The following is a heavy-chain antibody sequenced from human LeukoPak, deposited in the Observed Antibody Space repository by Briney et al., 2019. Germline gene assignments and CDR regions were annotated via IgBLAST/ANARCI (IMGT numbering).Heavy chain of an antibody. CDR1: GFTFSSYW. D-gene: IGHD4-17*01. J-gene: IGHJ4*02. V-gene: IGHV3-7*01. CDR2: IKQDGSEK. CDR3: ARDDPTVTTGPPVGS. Sequence: QTGGSLRLSCAASGFTFSSYWMSWVRQAPGKGLEWVANIKQDGSEKYYVDSVKGRFTISRDNAKNTLYLQMNSLRVEDTAVYYCARDDPTVTTGPPVGSWGQGTLVTVSS.